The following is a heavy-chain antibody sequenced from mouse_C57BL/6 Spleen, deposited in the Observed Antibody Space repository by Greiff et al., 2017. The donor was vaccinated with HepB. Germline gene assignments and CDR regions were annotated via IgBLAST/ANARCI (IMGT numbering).Heavy chain of an antibody. CDR3: ARVDGYHWYFDV. J-gene: IGHJ1*03. D-gene: IGHD2-3*01. CDR2: PFYSGIT. Sequence: EVKLVESGPSLVRPSQTLSPTCTVTGFSINSDCYWIWIRQFPGNKLEYIGYPFYSGITYYNPSLESRTYITRDTSKNQFSLKLSSVTTEDTATYYCARVDGYHWYFDVWGTGTTVTVSS. CDR1: GFSINSDCY. V-gene: IGHV3-3*01.